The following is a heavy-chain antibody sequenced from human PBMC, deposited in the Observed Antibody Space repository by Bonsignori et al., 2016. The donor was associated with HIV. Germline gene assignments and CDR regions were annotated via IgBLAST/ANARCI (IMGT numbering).Heavy chain of an antibody. CDR3: ARDQEATVSLVYYYYYMDV. J-gene: IGHJ6*03. CDR2: ISAYNGNT. D-gene: IGHD4-11*01. Sequence: WVRQAPGQGLEWMGWISAYNGNTNYAQKLQGRVTMTTDTSTSTAYMELRSLRSDDTAVYYCARDQEATVSLVYYYYYMDVWGKGTTVTVSS. V-gene: IGHV1-18*01.